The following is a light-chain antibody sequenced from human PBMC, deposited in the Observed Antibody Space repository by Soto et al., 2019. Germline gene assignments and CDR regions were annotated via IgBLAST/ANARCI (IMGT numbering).Light chain of an antibody. CDR2: DVS. V-gene: IGLV2-14*01. CDR3: TSYTHSSTWV. CDR1: GSDVGGFNS. Sequence: QSVLTQPASVSGSPGQSITIFCTGTGSDVGGFNSVSWYQQYPGKAPKPIIYDVSDRPSGVSNRFSGSKSGNTASLTISGLQADDEAEYYCTSYTHSSTWVFGGGTKLTVL. J-gene: IGLJ3*02.